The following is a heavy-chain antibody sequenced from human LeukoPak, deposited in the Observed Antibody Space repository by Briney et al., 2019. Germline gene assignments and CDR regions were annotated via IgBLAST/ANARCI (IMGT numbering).Heavy chain of an antibody. Sequence: GGSLRLSCAASGFTFSSYAMTWVRQAPGKGLEWVSTISSSGLSTYYADSVKGRFTISRDNSKNMLYLHMNSLRAEDTALYYCATLYDYSNSGQQYWGQGTLVTVSS. CDR1: GFTFSSYA. J-gene: IGHJ4*02. V-gene: IGHV3-23*01. CDR2: ISSSGLST. CDR3: ATLYDYSNSGQQY. D-gene: IGHD4-11*01.